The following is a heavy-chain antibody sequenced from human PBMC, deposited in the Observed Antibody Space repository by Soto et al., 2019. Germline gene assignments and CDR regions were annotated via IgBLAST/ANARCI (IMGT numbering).Heavy chain of an antibody. CDR3: ATLTGEVLYYFDF. J-gene: IGHJ4*01. Sequence: GGSLRLSCAASGFTFSSYWMHWVRQAPGKGLVWVSRINSDGSSTSYADSVKGGFTIFRDNAKNTLYLLMISLRAEDTAVYYWATLTGEVLYYFDFWGQGTMVTVSS. CDR2: INSDGSST. CDR1: GFTFSSYW. D-gene: IGHD7-27*01. V-gene: IGHV3-74*01.